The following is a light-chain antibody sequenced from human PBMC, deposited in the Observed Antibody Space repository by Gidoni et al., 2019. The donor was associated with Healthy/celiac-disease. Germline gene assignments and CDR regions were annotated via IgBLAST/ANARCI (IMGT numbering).Light chain of an antibody. CDR2: AAS. V-gene: IGKV1-39*01. CDR1: QSISSY. J-gene: IGKJ1*01. CDR3: QQSYSTPSWT. Sequence: DIQMTQSPSSLSASVGDRVTITCRASQSISSYLNWYQQKPGKAPKLLLYAASSLQSGVPSRFSSSGSGTNFTLTISSLQPEDFAADYCQQSYSTPSWTFGQGTKVEIK.